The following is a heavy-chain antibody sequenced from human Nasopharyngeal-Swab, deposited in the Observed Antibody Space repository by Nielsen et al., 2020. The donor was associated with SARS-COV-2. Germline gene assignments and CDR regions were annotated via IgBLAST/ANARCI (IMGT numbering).Heavy chain of an antibody. V-gene: IGHV1-8*01. CDR1: GYSFRSYG. D-gene: IGHD4-23*01. CDR2: MNPHTGNT. Sequence: ASVKVSCKASGYSFRSYGINWVRQATGRGLEWMGWMNPHTGNTGFAERFQGRLTMTRNISKSTAYMELSSLTSDDTAVYYCARGVGTYFDLWGRGTLVIVSS. CDR3: ARGVGTYFDL. J-gene: IGHJ2*01.